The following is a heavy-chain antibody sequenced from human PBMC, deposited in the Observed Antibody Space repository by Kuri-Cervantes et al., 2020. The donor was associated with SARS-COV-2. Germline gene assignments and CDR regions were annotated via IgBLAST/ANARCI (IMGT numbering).Heavy chain of an antibody. CDR3: AREARHSISWYQWAYYFDY. D-gene: IGHD6-13*01. CDR1: GFTFVDNA. J-gene: IGHJ4*02. Sequence: GGSLRLSGAASGFTFVDNAMHWVRRAPGKGLKWVSGIIWNSGSIGYADSVKGRFTISRDNDKNSLYLQMNSLRAEDTAVYYCAREARHSISWYQWAYYFDYWGQGTLVTVSS. CDR2: IIWNSGSI. V-gene: IGHV3-9*01.